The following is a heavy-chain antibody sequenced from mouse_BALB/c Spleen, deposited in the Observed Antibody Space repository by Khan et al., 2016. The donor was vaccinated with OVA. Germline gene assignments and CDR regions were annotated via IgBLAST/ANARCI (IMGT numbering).Heavy chain of an antibody. CDR1: GYTFTNYG. CDR3: ASPGGWLLCFAD. Sequence: LVESGPELKKPGETVKISCKASGYTFTNYGMNWVKQAPGKGLKWMGWINTYTGEPTYADDFKGRFAFSLETSASTAYLQINNLKNEDMATYFCASPGGWLLCFADWGQGTLVTVSA. V-gene: IGHV9-1*02. J-gene: IGHJ3*01. CDR2: INTYTGEP. D-gene: IGHD2-3*01.